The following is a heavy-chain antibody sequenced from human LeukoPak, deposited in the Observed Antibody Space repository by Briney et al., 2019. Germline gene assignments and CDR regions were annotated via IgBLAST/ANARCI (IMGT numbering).Heavy chain of an antibody. D-gene: IGHD4-23*01. CDR1: GGSFSGYY. Sequence: SETLSLTCAVYGGSFSGYYWSWIRQPPGKGLEWTGEINHSGSTNYNPSLKSRVTISVDTSKNQFSLKLSSVTAADTAVYYCARERISTVVTHWYFDLWGRGTLVTVSS. CDR3: ARERISTVVTHWYFDL. J-gene: IGHJ2*01. CDR2: INHSGST. V-gene: IGHV4-34*01.